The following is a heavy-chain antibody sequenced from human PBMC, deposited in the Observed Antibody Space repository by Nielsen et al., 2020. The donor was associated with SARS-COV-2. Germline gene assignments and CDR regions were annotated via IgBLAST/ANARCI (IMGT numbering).Heavy chain of an antibody. V-gene: IGHV4-61*01. CDR1: GGSVSSGSYY. Sequence: SETLSLTCTVSGGSVSSGSYYWSWIRQLPGKGLEWIGYIYYSGSTNYNPSLKSRVTISVDTSKNQFSLKLSSVTAADTAVYYCARGDYDFWSGIDYWGQGTLVTVSS. CDR3: ARGDYDFWSGIDY. CDR2: IYYSGST. J-gene: IGHJ4*02. D-gene: IGHD3-3*01.